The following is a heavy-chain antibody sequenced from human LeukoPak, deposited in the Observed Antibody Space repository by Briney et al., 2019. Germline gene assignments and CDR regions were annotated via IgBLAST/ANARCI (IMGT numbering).Heavy chain of an antibody. Sequence: PGGSLRLSCAASGFTFSDHYMDWVRQAPGKGLEWVGFIRSKAYGGTTEYAASVKGRFTISRDDSKSIAYLQMNSLKTEDTAVYYCTRAQPVITIFGVVILDYDYWGQGTLVTVSS. CDR2: IRSKAYGGTT. D-gene: IGHD3-3*01. J-gene: IGHJ4*02. CDR1: GFTFSDHY. V-gene: IGHV3-49*04. CDR3: TRAQPVITIFGVVILDYDY.